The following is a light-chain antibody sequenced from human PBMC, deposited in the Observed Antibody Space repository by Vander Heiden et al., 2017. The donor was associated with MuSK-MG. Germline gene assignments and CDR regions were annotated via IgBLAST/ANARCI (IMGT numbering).Light chain of an antibody. CDR3: QQYNSYPYS. V-gene: IGKV1-5*03. J-gene: IGKJ2*03. Sequence: DIQMTQSPSTLSASVGDRVTITCRASQSISSWLAWYQQKPGKAPKLLIYKASSLESGVPSRCSGSGSGTEFTLTISSLQPDDFATYYCQQYNSYPYSVGQGNELEIK. CDR2: KAS. CDR1: QSISSW.